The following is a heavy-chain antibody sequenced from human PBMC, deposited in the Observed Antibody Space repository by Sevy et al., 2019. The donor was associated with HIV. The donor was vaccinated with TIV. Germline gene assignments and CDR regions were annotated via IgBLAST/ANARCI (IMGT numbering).Heavy chain of an antibody. D-gene: IGHD3-3*01. CDR1: GFTFSSYA. V-gene: IGHV3-23*01. CDR3: AKSVRTYYDFWSGSFDY. Sequence: GGSLRLSCAASGFTFSSYAMSWVRQAPGKALEWVSAISGSGGSTYYADSVKGRFTISRDNSKNTLYLQMNSLRAEDTAVYYCAKSVRTYYDFWSGSFDYWGQGTLVTVSS. CDR2: ISGSGGST. J-gene: IGHJ4*02.